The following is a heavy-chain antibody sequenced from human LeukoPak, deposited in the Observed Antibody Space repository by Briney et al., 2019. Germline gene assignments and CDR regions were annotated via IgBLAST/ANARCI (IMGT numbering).Heavy chain of an antibody. D-gene: IGHD2-15*01. CDR2: ISAYNGNT. CDR1: GGTFSSYA. V-gene: IGHV1-18*01. CDR3: ARVSGMGDYYYYYYMDV. Sequence: GSSVKVSCKASGGTFSSYAISWVRQAPGQGLEWMGWISAYNGNTNYAQKLQGRVTMTTDTSTSTAYMELRSLRSDDTAVYYCARVSGMGDYYYYYYMDVWGKGTTVTVSS. J-gene: IGHJ6*03.